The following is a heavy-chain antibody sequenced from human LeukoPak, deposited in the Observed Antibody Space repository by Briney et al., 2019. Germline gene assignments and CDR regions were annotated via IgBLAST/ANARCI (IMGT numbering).Heavy chain of an antibody. CDR2: INPNSGGT. J-gene: IGHJ5*02. Sequence: ASVKVSCKASGYTFTGYYMHWVRQAPGQGLEWMGWINPNSGGTNYAQKFQGRVTMTRDTSISTAYMELSRLRSDGTAVYYCARDFPYYYDSSGYDKGVTWGQGTLVTVSS. V-gene: IGHV1-2*02. CDR1: GYTFTGYY. CDR3: ARDFPYYYDSSGYDKGVT. D-gene: IGHD3-22*01.